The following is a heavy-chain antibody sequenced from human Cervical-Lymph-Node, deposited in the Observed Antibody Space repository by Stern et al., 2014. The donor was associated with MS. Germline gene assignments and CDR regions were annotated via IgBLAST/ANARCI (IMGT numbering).Heavy chain of an antibody. J-gene: IGHJ5*02. D-gene: IGHD6-13*01. CDR1: GGSISSANYY. V-gene: IGHV4-31*03. CDR3: ARGVGSSSWYDNTYFDP. CDR2: IQSSGSI. Sequence: VQLEESGPGLVKPSQTLSLTCTVSGGSISSANYYWSWIRHHPGKGLEXIGYIQSSGSIYYNPSLQRRLTLSVDMSKNQFSLSLSSVTAADTAIYYCARGVGSSSWYDNTYFDPWGQGTLVTVSP.